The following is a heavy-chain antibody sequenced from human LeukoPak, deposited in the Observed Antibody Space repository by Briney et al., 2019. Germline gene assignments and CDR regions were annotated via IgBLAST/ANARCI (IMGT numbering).Heavy chain of an antibody. J-gene: IGHJ3*02. V-gene: IGHV3-21*01. CDR3: ASGITIFGVVINAFDI. CDR1: GFTFSSYS. Sequence: PGGSLRLSCAASGFTFSSYSMNWVRQAPGKELEWVSSISSSSSYIYYADSVKGRFTISRDNAKNSLYLQMNSLRAEDTAVYYCASGITIFGVVINAFDIWGQGTMVTVSS. D-gene: IGHD3-3*01. CDR2: ISSSSSYI.